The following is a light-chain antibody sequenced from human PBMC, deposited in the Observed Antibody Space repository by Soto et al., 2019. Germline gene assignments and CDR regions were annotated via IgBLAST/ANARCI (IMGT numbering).Light chain of an antibody. Sequence: EIVMTRSPATLSVSPGERVTLSCRASQSVRSNLAWYQQKPGQAPRLLIYGASTRATGIPARFSGSASGTEFTLTINSLQSEDFAVYYCQQYNTWPPTFGQGTKVEIK. CDR3: QQYNTWPPT. CDR1: QSVRSN. CDR2: GAS. J-gene: IGKJ1*01. V-gene: IGKV3-15*01.